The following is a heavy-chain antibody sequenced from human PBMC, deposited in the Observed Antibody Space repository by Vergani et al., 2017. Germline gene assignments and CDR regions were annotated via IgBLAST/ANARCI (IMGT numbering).Heavy chain of an antibody. CDR3: ARNHRYGSGSSSLLNWFDP. CDR1: GGSFSGYY. Sequence: QVQLQQWGAGLLKPSETLSLTCAVYGGSFSGYYWSWIRQPPGKGLGWIGEINHSGSTNYNPSLKSRVTISVDTSKNQFSLKLSSVTAADTAVYYCARNHRYGSGSSSLLNWFDPWGRGTLVTVSS. J-gene: IGHJ5*02. D-gene: IGHD3-10*01. V-gene: IGHV4-34*01. CDR2: INHSGST.